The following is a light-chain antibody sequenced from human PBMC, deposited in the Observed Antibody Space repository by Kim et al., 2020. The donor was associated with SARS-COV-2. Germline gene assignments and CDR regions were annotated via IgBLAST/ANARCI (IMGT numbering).Light chain of an antibody. CDR2: EDN. Sequence: TVTISCPRSSGSIASNCVEWYQQRPGSAPTTVIYEDNQRPSGVPDRFSGSIDSSSNSASLTISGLKTEDEADYYCQSYDSSNPWVFGGGTQLTVL. V-gene: IGLV6-57*03. CDR1: SGSIASNC. J-gene: IGLJ3*02. CDR3: QSYDSSNPWV.